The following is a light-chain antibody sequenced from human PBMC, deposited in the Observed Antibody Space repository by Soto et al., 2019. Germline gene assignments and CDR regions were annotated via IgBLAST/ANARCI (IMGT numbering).Light chain of an antibody. CDR2: SNT. Sequence: QSVLTQPPSASGTPGQTIAISCSGGSSNIGSHTVNWYQQLPGTAPRLLIYSNTQRPSWVPDRFSGSKSGTSASLAISGLQSEYEGDYYCAAWDDSLNGVVFGGGTQLTVL. J-gene: IGLJ2*01. CDR3: AAWDDSLNGVV. CDR1: SSNIGSHT. V-gene: IGLV1-44*01.